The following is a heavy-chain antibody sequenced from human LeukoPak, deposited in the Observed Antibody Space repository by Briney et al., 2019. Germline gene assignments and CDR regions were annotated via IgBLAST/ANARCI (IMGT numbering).Heavy chain of an antibody. CDR1: GFTFDDYA. CDR2: ISWNSGSI. J-gene: IGHJ4*02. CDR3: AKDSSSGWYYFDS. V-gene: IGHV3-9*01. Sequence: GGSLRLSCAASGFTFDDYAMHWVRQAPGKGLEWVSGISWNSGSIGYGDSVKGRFTISRDNAKNSLYLQMNSLRAEDTALYYCAKDSSSGWYYFDSWGQGTLVTVSS. D-gene: IGHD6-19*01.